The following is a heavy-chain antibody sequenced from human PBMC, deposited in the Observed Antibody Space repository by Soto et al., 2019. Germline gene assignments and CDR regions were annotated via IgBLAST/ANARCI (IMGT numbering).Heavy chain of an antibody. V-gene: IGHV3-7*01. J-gene: IGHJ4*02. D-gene: IGHD3-22*01. CDR2: IKQDGSEK. CDR1: GFTFSSYG. CDR3: ARTGSSGYYYFY. Sequence: SGFTFSSYGMHWVRQAPGKGLEWVANIKQDGSEKYYVDSVKGRFTISRDNAKNSLYLQMNSLRAEDTAVYYCARTGSSGYYYFYWGQGTLVTVSS.